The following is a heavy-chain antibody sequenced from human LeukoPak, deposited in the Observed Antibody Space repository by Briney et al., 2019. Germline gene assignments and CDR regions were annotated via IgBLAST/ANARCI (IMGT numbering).Heavy chain of an antibody. D-gene: IGHD4-17*01. CDR2: ISSSSSYI. CDR3: AREGDYGDYNFDY. Sequence: SGGSLRLSCAASGFTFSSYSMNWVRQAPGKGLEWVSSISSSSSYIYYADSVKGRFTISRDNAKNSLYLQMNSLRAEDTAVYYCAREGDYGDYNFDYWGQGTLVTVSS. CDR1: GFTFSSYS. V-gene: IGHV3-21*01. J-gene: IGHJ4*02.